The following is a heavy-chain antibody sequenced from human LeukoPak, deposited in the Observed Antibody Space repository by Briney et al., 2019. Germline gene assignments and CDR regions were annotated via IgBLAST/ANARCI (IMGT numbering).Heavy chain of an antibody. D-gene: IGHD3-22*01. CDR2: ISGSGGST. Sequence: GGSLRLSCAASGFTFSSYAMSWVRQAPGKGLEWVSAISGSGGSTYYADSVKGRFTISRDNSKNTLYLQMNSLRAEDTAVYYCAKDHNPSYYYDSSGYPDYWGQGTLVTVSS. V-gene: IGHV3-23*01. CDR3: AKDHNPSYYYDSSGYPDY. J-gene: IGHJ4*02. CDR1: GFTFSSYA.